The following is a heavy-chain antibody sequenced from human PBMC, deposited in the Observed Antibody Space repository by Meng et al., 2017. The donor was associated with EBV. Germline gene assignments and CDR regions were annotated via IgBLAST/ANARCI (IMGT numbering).Heavy chain of an antibody. V-gene: IGHV4-39*01. Sequence: QLQLYQSGPGLVKPSXALSLTCPVAGDPISSRSYYWGWIRQSPGKGLEWIGNVYYSGNSYYNPSLKSRVTISVDTSKNQFYLKLISVTAADTAVYFCARVSFYDYWSGYSFNWFDPGGHGTLVTVSS. J-gene: IGHJ5*02. D-gene: IGHD3-3*01. CDR1: GDPISSRSYY. CDR3: ARVSFYDYWSGYSFNWFDP. CDR2: VYYSGNS.